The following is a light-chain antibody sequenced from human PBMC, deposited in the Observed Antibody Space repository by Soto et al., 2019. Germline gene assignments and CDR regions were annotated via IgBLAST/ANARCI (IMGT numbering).Light chain of an antibody. V-gene: IGKV1-39*01. CDR3: QQSYSTPYT. J-gene: IGKJ2*01. CDR1: QSISSN. CDR2: AAS. Sequence: DIQMTQSPSSLSASVGDRVTITCRASQSISSNLNWYQQKPGKAPKLLIYAASSLQSGVPSRFSGSGSGTDFTLTISSLQPADFATYYCQQSYSTPYTFGQGTKLEIK.